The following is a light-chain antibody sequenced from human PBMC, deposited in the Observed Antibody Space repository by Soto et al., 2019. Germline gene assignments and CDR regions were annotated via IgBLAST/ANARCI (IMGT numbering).Light chain of an antibody. CDR3: QSYDSSLSGWV. CDR1: SSNIGAGYD. CDR2: GNS. V-gene: IGLV1-40*01. Sequence: QSVLTQAPSVSGAPGQRVTISCTGSSSNIGAGYDVHWYQHLPGTAPKLLIYGNSNRPSGVPDRFSGSKSVTSASLAITGLQAEDEADYYCQSYDSSLSGWVFGGGTKLTVL. J-gene: IGLJ2*01.